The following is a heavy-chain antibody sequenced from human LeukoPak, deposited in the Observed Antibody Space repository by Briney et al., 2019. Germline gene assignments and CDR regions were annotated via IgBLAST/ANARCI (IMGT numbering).Heavy chain of an antibody. CDR1: GFTFDDYA. J-gene: IGHJ3*02. CDR3: AKDSSGYHTAFDI. V-gene: IGHV3-9*01. Sequence: PGRSLRLSRAASGFTFDDYAMHWVRQAPGKGLEWVSGISWNSGSIGYADSVKGRFTISRDNAKNSLYLQMNSLRAEDTALYYCAKDSSGYHTAFDIWGQGTMVTVSS. D-gene: IGHD3-22*01. CDR2: ISWNSGSI.